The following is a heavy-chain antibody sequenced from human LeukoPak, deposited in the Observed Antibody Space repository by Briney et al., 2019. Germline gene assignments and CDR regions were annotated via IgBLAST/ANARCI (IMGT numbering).Heavy chain of an antibody. CDR2: INHSGST. V-gene: IGHV4-34*01. J-gene: IGHJ4*02. D-gene: IGHD3-9*01. CDR1: GGSFSGYY. Sequence: PSETLSLTCAVYGGSFSGYYWSWIRQPPGKGLEWIGEINHSGSTNYNPSLKSRVTISVDTSKNQFSLKLSSVTAADTAVYYCARLRYDILTGSGGFDYWGQGTLVTVSS. CDR3: ARLRYDILTGSGGFDY.